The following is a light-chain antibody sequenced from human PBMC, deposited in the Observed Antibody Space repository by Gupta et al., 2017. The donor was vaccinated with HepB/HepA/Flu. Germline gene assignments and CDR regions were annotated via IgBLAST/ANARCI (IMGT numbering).Light chain of an antibody. CDR1: QEVSSY. J-gene: IGKJ5*01. V-gene: IGKV3-11*01. CDR3: QQRSNWPST. CDR2: DAS. Sequence: EIVLTQSPATLSLSPGERATLSCRASQEVSSYLAWYQQKPGQAPRLLIYDASNRATGIPARFSGSGSGTDFTLTISSLEPEDFAVYYCQQRSNWPSTFGQGTRLEIK.